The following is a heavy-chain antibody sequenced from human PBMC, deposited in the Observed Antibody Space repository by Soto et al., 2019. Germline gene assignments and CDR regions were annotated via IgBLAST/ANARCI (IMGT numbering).Heavy chain of an antibody. CDR3: ARARSNDYGDYQDY. CDR2: IYYSGST. CDR1: GGSISSGDYY. V-gene: IGHV4-30-4*01. Sequence: SETLSLTCTVSGGSISSGDYYWSWIRQPPGKGLEWIGYIYYSGSTYYNPSLKSRVTISVDTSKNQFSLKLSSVTAADTAVYYCARARSNDYGDYQDYWGQGTLVTVSS. D-gene: IGHD4-17*01. J-gene: IGHJ4*02.